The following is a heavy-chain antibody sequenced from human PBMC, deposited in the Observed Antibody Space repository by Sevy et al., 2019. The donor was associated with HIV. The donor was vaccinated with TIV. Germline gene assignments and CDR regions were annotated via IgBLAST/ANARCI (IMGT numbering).Heavy chain of an antibody. Sequence: ASVKVSCKASGFTFTSSAVQWVRQARGQRLEWIGWIVVGSGNTNYAQKFQERVTITRDMSTSTAYMELSSLRSEDTAVYYCAADNRVQGPQLIEDWYYYYMDVWGKGTTVTVSS. J-gene: IGHJ6*03. CDR2: IVVGSGNT. CDR1: GFTFTSSA. D-gene: IGHD3-10*01. CDR3: AADNRVQGPQLIEDWYYYYMDV. V-gene: IGHV1-58*01.